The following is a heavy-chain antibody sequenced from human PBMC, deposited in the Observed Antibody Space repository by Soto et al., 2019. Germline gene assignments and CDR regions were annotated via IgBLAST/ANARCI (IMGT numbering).Heavy chain of an antibody. V-gene: IGHV3-23*01. D-gene: IGHD6-19*01. J-gene: IGHJ4*02. CDR1: GFTFSIYA. Sequence: WGSLIVSCAASGFTFSIYAMSWVRQAPGKGLEWVSATSGSGGSTYYADSVKGRFTISRDNSKNTLYLQMNSLRAEDTAVYYCAKVGWLTPVDYWGQGTMVTVSS. CDR3: AKVGWLTPVDY. CDR2: TSGSGGST.